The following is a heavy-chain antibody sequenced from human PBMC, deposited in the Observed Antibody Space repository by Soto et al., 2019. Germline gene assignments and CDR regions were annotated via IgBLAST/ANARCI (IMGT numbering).Heavy chain of an antibody. D-gene: IGHD3-16*01. J-gene: IGHJ6*02. V-gene: IGHV3-30*18. CDR1: GFNCRDYN. Sequence: QEHLVESGGGVVQPGGSLRLSCAASGFNCRDYNMFWVRQAPGKGLEWVALITYDAEYQYSGDSVKGRFTISRDNARNTLYLQLTSLRLEDTAVYYCAKDRRYYYDIETHYGLDVWGQGTTVRVSS. CDR3: AKDRRYYYDIETHYGLDV. CDR2: ITYDAEYQ.